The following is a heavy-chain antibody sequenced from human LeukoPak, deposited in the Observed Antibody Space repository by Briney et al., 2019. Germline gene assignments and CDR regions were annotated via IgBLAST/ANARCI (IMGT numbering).Heavy chain of an antibody. Sequence: PGGSLRLSCAASGFTFSSYAMHWVRQAPGKGLEWVAVISYDGSNKYYADSVKGRFTISRDNSKNTLYLQMNSLRTEDTAVYYCARHLWYDFDGSGYSGTFEYWGQGILVTVSS. D-gene: IGHD3-22*01. CDR1: GFTFSSYA. J-gene: IGHJ4*02. CDR2: ISYDGSNK. V-gene: IGHV3-30-3*01. CDR3: ARHLWYDFDGSGYSGTFEY.